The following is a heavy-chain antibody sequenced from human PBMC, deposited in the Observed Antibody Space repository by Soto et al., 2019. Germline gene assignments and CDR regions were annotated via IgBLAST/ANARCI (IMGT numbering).Heavy chain of an antibody. CDR2: INPSGGST. CDR1: GYTFTSSY. D-gene: IGHD3-22*01. CDR3: ARGYYYDSSGYYWAFDI. V-gene: IGHV1-46*01. J-gene: IGHJ3*02. Sequence: QVQLGRSGAEGKKPGAPVKVPCRASGYTFTSSYMRGVGQAPGQGLEGMGIINPSGGSTSYAQKFQGRVTMTRDTSTSTVYMELSSLRSEDTAVYYCARGYYYDSSGYYWAFDIWGQGTMVTVSS.